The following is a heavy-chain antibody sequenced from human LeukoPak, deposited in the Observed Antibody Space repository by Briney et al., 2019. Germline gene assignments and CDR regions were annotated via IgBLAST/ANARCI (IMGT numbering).Heavy chain of an antibody. D-gene: IGHD6-13*01. CDR3: ARGDSSSWYYYYYMDV. J-gene: IGHJ6*03. CDR2: MNPNSGNT. CDR1: GYTFTSYD. V-gene: IGHV1-8*03. Sequence: ASVRVSCKASGYTFTSYDINWVRQAPGQGLEWMGWMNPNSGNTDYAQTFQGRVTITRNTSISTAYMELSSLRSEDTAVYYCARGDSSSWYYYYYMDVWGKGTTVTVSS.